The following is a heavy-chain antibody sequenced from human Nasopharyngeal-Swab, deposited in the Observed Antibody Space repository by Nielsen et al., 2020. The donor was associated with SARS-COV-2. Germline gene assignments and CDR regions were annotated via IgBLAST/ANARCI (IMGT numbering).Heavy chain of an antibody. CDR1: GFTFSSYA. V-gene: IGHV3-23*01. CDR3: ARSVAGTWGGNYYYCGMDV. CDR2: ISGSGDST. J-gene: IGHJ6*02. Sequence: GESLKISCAASGFTFSSYALSWVRQAPGEGLEWVSAISGSGDSTYYTDSVRGRFTISRDNSKNTLYLQMSGLRAEDTAVYYCARSVAGTWGGNYYYCGMDVWGQGTTVTVSS. D-gene: IGHD6-19*01.